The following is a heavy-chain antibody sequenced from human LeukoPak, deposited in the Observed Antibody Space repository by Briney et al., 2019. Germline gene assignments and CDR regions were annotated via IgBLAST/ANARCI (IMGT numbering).Heavy chain of an antibody. V-gene: IGHV1-46*01. CDR2: VNPSGGST. CDR1: GSTFTRFY. Sequence: ASVKVSCKASGSTFTRFYIHWVRQAPGQGLEWMGRVNPSGGSTDYAQKFQGRVTVTRDTSTSTVYMELSSLRSDDTAVYYCARGLSIAARGVSDYWGQGTLVTVSS. D-gene: IGHD6-6*01. CDR3: ARGLSIAARGVSDY. J-gene: IGHJ4*02.